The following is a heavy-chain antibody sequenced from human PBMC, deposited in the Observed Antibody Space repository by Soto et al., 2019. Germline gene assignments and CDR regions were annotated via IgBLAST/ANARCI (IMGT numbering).Heavy chain of an antibody. CDR2: ISWNSDSV. D-gene: IGHD3-10*01. CDR1: GFIFDDYA. V-gene: IGHV3-9*01. J-gene: IGHJ4*02. Sequence: EGQLVESGGGLAQPGRSLRLSCAASGFIFDDYAMHWVRQPPGKGLEWVSCISWNSDSVAYADSVKGRFTISRDNAKNSLYLQMNSLRAEDTALYYCATAPYPIYGGGNYFGSWGQGTLVTVSS. CDR3: ATAPYPIYGGGNYFGS.